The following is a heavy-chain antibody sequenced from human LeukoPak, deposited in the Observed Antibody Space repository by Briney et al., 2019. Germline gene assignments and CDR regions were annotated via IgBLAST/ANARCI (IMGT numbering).Heavy chain of an antibody. J-gene: IGHJ4*02. CDR2: IIPILGIA. CDR1: GGTFSSYA. CDR3: ARGRGEVPNYFDN. D-gene: IGHD3-16*01. Sequence: SVKVSCKGSGGTFSSYAISWVRQAPGQGLEWMGRIIPILGIANYAQKFQGRVTITADKSTSTAYMELRSLTSDDTAVYYCARGRGEVPNYFDNWGQGTLVTVSS. V-gene: IGHV1-69*04.